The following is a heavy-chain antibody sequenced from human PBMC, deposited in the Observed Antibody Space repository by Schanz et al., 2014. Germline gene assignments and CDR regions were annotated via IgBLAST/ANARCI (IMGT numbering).Heavy chain of an antibody. CDR1: GFTVSNNY. V-gene: IGHV3-66*01. CDR3: ARDPGGTKTHGL. Sequence: EVQLVESGGGLVQPGGSLRLSCAASGFTVSNNYMSWVRQAPGKGLECVSIIYSDGSTYYVDSVKGRFIISRDNSKNTLYLKMNSVRAEDSVVYYCARDPGGTKTHGLWGQGTLVTVSS. CDR2: IYSDGST. J-gene: IGHJ4*02. D-gene: IGHD2-15*01.